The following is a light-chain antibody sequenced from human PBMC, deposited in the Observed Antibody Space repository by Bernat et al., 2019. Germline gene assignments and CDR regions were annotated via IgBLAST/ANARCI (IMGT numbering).Light chain of an antibody. J-gene: IGKJ3*01. Sequence: EIVLTQSPGTLSLSPGERATLSCRASQSVSSSYLAWYQQKPGQAPRLLIYGASSRATGIPDRFSGSGAGTDFTLTISRLEPEVFAVYYCHQYGSSLSEGFTFGPGTKVDIK. CDR1: QSVSSSY. CDR3: HQYGSSLSEGFT. V-gene: IGKV3-20*01. CDR2: GAS.